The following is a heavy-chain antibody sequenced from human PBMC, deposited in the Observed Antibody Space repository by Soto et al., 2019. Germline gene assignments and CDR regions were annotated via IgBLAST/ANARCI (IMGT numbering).Heavy chain of an antibody. V-gene: IGHV3-7*01. CDR3: ARAAYYYDSSGYYYYFDY. CDR2: IKQDGSEK. CDR1: GFTFSSYW. D-gene: IGHD3-22*01. J-gene: IGHJ4*02. Sequence: GESLKISCAASGFTFSSYWMSWVRQAPGKGLEWVANIKQDGSEKYYVDSVKGRFTISRDNAKNSLYLQMNSLRAEDTAVYYCARAAYYYDSSGYYYYFDYWGQGTLVTVSS.